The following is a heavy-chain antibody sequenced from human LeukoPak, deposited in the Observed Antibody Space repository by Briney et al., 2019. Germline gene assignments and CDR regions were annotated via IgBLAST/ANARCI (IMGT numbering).Heavy chain of an antibody. J-gene: IGHJ4*02. CDR1: GGSIGSYY. V-gene: IGHV4-59*01. CDR2: ILYSGST. Sequence: PSETLSLTCTVAGGSIGSYYWSCIRQPPGKGREWIGYILYSGSTNYNPSLRSRVTISVDTSKNQFSLKLNSVTAADTAVYYCARDYGGYYDSSGPLGIWGQGTLVTVSS. D-gene: IGHD3-22*01. CDR3: ARDYGGYYDSSGPLGI.